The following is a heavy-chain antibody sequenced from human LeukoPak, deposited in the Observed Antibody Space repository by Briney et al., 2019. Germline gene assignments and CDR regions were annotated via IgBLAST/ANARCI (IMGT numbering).Heavy chain of an antibody. V-gene: IGHV4-34*01. CDR1: GGFFSGYY. CDR3: ARLTYYDYVWGSYRQKYFDY. J-gene: IGHJ4*02. Sequence: PSETLSLTCAVYGGFFSGYYWSWIRQPPGKGLEWIGEINHSGSTNYNPSLKSRVTISVDTSKNQFSLKLSSVTAADTAVYYCARLTYYDYVWGSYRQKYFDYWGQGTLVTVSS. D-gene: IGHD3-16*02. CDR2: INHSGST.